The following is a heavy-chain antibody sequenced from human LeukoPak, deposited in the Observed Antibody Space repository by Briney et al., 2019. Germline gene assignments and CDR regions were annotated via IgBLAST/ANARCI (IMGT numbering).Heavy chain of an antibody. Sequence: RASVRVSCKASGYTFTSYDINWVRQATGQGLEWMGWMNPNSGNTGYAQKFQGRVTMTRNTYISTAYMELSSLRSEDTAVYYCARLPVRRVPAAITVYYGMDVWGQGTTVTVSS. CDR1: GYTFTSYD. J-gene: IGHJ6*02. D-gene: IGHD2-2*01. CDR2: MNPNSGNT. V-gene: IGHV1-8*01. CDR3: ARLPVRRVPAAITVYYGMDV.